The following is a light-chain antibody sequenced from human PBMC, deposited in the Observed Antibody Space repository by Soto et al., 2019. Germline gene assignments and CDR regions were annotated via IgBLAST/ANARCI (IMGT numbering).Light chain of an antibody. Sequence: TQCTVILSVSPGESTITPSMASQSVNSNLAWYQQKPGQAPRLLIYGASTRATGIPARFSGSGSGTEFTLTISSLQSEDFAVYYCQQYNNWPKTFGQGTKVDI. J-gene: IGKJ1*01. CDR3: QQYNNWPKT. V-gene: IGKV3-15*01. CDR1: QSVNSN. CDR2: GAS.